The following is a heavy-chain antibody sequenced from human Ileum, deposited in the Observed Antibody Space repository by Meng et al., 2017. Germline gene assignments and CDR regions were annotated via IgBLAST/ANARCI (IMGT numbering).Heavy chain of an antibody. CDR3: AREGAYNGGDY. J-gene: IGHJ4*02. CDR1: GYTFTTYG. V-gene: IGHV1-18*01. CDR2: MNTDKGNT. Sequence: QVQLVQSGAKVKKPGASVKVSCKASGYTFTTYGISWVRQAPGQGLEWMGWMNTDKGNTNYAQKFQGRVTMTRDTSTSTAYMELRSLRSDDTAVYYCAREGAYNGGDYWAREPWSPSPQ. D-gene: IGHD1-1*01.